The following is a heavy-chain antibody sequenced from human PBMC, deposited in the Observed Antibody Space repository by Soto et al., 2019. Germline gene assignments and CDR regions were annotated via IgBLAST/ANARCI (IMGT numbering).Heavy chain of an antibody. CDR2: IDNDGSAT. CDR1: GFTFNNYW. J-gene: IGHJ4*02. D-gene: IGHD1-1*01. V-gene: IGHV3-74*01. CDR3: ARDKWNSY. Sequence: EVQLVESGGGLVQPGGSLRLSCVASGFTFNNYWMHWVRQAPGKGLEWVSRIDNDGSATTYADSVKGRFTISRDNAKNTLLLQMNTLRVDDTAVYYCARDKWNSYWGQGTLVTVSS.